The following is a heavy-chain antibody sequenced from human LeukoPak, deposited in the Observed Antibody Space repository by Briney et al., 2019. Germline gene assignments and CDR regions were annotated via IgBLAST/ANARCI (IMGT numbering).Heavy chain of an antibody. D-gene: IGHD5-12*01. J-gene: IGHJ4*02. Sequence: GASVKVSCKVSGYILTEVAINWVRRAPGKGLEWIGGFDPEYDEDGETLFAQKFQGRVTMTEDASTDTAYMVLSSLRSEDTAVYYCAMTDRYAGRPFDYWGQGTLVTVSS. CDR1: GYILTEVA. CDR2: FDPEYDEDGET. CDR3: AMTDRYAGRPFDY. V-gene: IGHV1-24*01.